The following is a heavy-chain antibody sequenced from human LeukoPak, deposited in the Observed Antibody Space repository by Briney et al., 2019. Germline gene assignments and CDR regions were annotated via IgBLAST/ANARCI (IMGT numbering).Heavy chain of an antibody. CDR3: ARARVQLWWSDYYYYMDV. J-gene: IGHJ6*03. CDR1: GGSISSYY. D-gene: IGHD5-18*01. Sequence: ASETLSLTCTVSGGSISSYYWSWIRQPPGKGLEWIGYIYYSGSTNYNPSLKSRVTISVDTSKNQFSLKLSSVTAADTAVHYCARARVQLWWSDYYYYMDVWGKGTTVTVSS. CDR2: IYYSGST. V-gene: IGHV4-59*01.